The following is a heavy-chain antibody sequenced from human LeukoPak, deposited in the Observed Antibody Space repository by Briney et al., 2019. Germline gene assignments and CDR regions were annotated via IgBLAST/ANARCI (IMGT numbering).Heavy chain of an antibody. Sequence: GGSLRLSCAASGFTFSNAWMSWVRQAPGKGLEWVGRIRSKTDGGTTDYAAPVKGRFTISRDDSKNTLYLQMNSLKSEDTAEYYCTTVSPLYYYYGMDVWGQGTTVTVSS. CDR1: GFTFSNAW. CDR2: IRSKTDGGTT. V-gene: IGHV3-15*01. CDR3: TTVSPLYYYYGMDV. J-gene: IGHJ6*02.